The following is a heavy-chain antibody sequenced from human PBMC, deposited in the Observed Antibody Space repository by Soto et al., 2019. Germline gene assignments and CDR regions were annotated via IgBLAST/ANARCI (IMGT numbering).Heavy chain of an antibody. CDR2: ISAHNGNT. D-gene: IGHD1-1*01. Sequence: QVHLVQSGAEVKKPGASVKVSCKGSGYAFTTYGITWVRQAPGQGLEWMGWISAHNGNTNYAQKLQGRVTVTRDTSSRTAYMELRSLISDGTAVYYCARGRYGDYWGKGARVTVSS. CDR3: ARGRYGDY. J-gene: IGHJ4*02. V-gene: IGHV1-18*01. CDR1: GYAFTTYG.